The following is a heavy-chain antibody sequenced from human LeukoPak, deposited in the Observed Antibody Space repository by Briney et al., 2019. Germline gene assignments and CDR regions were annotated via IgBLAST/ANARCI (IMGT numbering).Heavy chain of an antibody. V-gene: IGHV3-21*01. Sequence: GGSLRLSCAASGFTFSSYSMNWVRQAPGKGLEWVSSISSTSSYIYYADSVKGRFTISRDNAKNSLHLQMNSLRAEDTAVYYCASFGGATYYFDYWGQGTLVTVSS. CDR1: GFTFSSYS. CDR2: ISSTSSYI. D-gene: IGHD2-21*01. CDR3: ASFGGATYYFDY. J-gene: IGHJ4*02.